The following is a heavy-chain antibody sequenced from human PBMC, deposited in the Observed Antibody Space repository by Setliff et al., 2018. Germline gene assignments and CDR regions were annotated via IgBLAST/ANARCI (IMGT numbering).Heavy chain of an antibody. Sequence: PGGSLRLSCAASGFTFSDYYMSWIRQAPGKGMEGVSYITSSGTTTFYTDSVKGRFAISRDNARNSLYLQMNSLRVEDTAVYSCARDGYPGTSWGQGTLVTVSS. J-gene: IGHJ5*02. V-gene: IGHV3-11*01. CDR2: ITSSGTTT. CDR1: GFTFSDYY. D-gene: IGHD2-2*03. CDR3: ARDGYPGTS.